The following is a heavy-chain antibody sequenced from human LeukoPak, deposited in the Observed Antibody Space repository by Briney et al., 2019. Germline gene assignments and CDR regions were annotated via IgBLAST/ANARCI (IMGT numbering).Heavy chain of an antibody. J-gene: IGHJ4*02. V-gene: IGHV1-2*02. CDR2: INPNSGGT. D-gene: IGHD2-2*02. Sequence: GASVKVSCKASGYTFTGYYMHWVRQAPGQGLEWMGWINPNSGGTNYAQRFQGRVTMTRDTSISTAYMELSRLRSDDPAVYYCAREVRPYCSSTSCYKNPDYWGQGTLVTVSS. CDR3: AREVRPYCSSTSCYKNPDY. CDR1: GYTFTGYY.